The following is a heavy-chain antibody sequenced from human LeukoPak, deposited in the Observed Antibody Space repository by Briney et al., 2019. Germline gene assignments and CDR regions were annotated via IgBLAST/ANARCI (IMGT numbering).Heavy chain of an antibody. Sequence: ASVKVSRKASGGTFSSYAISWVRQAPGQGLEWMGGIIPIFGTANYAQKFQGRVTITTDESTSTAYMELSRLRSDDTAVYYCARVAQFRIVGATDDAFDIWGQGTMVTVSS. CDR1: GGTFSSYA. D-gene: IGHD1-26*01. J-gene: IGHJ3*02. CDR3: ARVAQFRIVGATDDAFDI. V-gene: IGHV1-69*05. CDR2: IIPIFGTA.